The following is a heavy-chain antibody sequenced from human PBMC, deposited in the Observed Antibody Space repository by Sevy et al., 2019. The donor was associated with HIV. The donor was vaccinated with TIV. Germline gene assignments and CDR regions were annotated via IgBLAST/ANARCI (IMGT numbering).Heavy chain of an antibody. J-gene: IGHJ4*02. CDR3: ARGNSGSFDY. CDR1: GFTFSTYW. D-gene: IGHD3-22*01. CDR2: IKQDESEK. V-gene: IGHV3-7*04. Sequence: GGSLRLSCAASGFTFSTYWMLWVRQAPGKGLEWVANIKQDESEKYYVASVKGRFTISRDNAKNSLYLQMNSMRPGDTAVYYCARGNSGSFDYWGQGTLVTVSS.